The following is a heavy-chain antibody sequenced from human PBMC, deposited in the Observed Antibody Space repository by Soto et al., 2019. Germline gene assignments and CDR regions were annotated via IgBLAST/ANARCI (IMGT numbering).Heavy chain of an antibody. CDR1: GGSISSGGYY. CDR3: ARANYDLRNWFDP. D-gene: IGHD3-3*01. Sequence: SETLSLTCTVSGGSISSGGYYWSWIRQHPGKGLEWIGYIYYSGSTYYNPSLKSRVTISVDTSKNQFSLKLSSVTAADTAVYYCARANYDLRNWFDPWGQGTLVTVSS. CDR2: IYYSGST. J-gene: IGHJ5*02. V-gene: IGHV4-31*03.